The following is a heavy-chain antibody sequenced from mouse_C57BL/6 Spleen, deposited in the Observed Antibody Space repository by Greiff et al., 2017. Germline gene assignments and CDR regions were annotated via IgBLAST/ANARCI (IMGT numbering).Heavy chain of an antibody. V-gene: IGHV1-15*01. CDR3: TRILDYYGRSYGDY. CDR1: GYTFTDYE. D-gene: IGHD1-1*01. Sequence: VQLQQSGAELVRPGASVTLSCKASGYTFTDYEMHWVKQTPVHGLEWIGAIDPETGGTAYNQKFKGKAILTADKSSSTAYMELRSLTSEDSAVYYCTRILDYYGRSYGDYWGQGTTLTVSS. CDR2: IDPETGGT. J-gene: IGHJ2*01.